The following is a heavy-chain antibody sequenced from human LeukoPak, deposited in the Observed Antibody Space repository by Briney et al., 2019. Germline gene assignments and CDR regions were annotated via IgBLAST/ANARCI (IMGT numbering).Heavy chain of an antibody. CDR2: ISPLLGAS. Sequence: SSVKLSCKASGRTFSDYVISWVRQAPGQGLNWMGGISPLLGASKHTQNFHDRVTITADESTTTAYMELSDLRSADTAVYYCATYDVLTGFEYWGQGTLVTVSS. D-gene: IGHD3-9*01. V-gene: IGHV1-69*01. J-gene: IGHJ4*02. CDR3: ATYDVLTGFEY. CDR1: GRTFSDYV.